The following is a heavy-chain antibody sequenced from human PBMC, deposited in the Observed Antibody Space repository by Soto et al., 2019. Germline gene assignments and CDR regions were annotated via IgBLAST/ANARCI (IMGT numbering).Heavy chain of an antibody. CDR1: GFTFTRHA. Sequence: QPGGSLRLSCAASGFTFTRHAMAWVRQAPGKGLQWVATITATEGLTYYADSVKGRFTISRDNSRNTLSLQIDRLRAEDTALYYCATVPFRYFASGSEYFQHWGQGTLVTVSS. J-gene: IGHJ1*01. D-gene: IGHD3-10*01. V-gene: IGHV3-23*01. CDR2: ITATEGLT. CDR3: ATVPFRYFASGSEYFQH.